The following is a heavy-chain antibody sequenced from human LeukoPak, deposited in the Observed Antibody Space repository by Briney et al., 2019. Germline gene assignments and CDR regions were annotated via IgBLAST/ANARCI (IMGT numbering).Heavy chain of an antibody. J-gene: IGHJ4*02. V-gene: IGHV4-59*08. CDR3: ARHRWLLPELPDYFDY. CDR1: GGSISSYY. CDR2: IYYSGST. Sequence: SETLSLTCTVSGGSISSYYWSWIRQPPGKGLGWVGYIYYSGSTNYNPSLKSRVTISVESAKNQFSLKLSSVTAADTAVYYCARHRWLLPELPDYFDYWGQGNLVTVSS. D-gene: IGHD2-15*01.